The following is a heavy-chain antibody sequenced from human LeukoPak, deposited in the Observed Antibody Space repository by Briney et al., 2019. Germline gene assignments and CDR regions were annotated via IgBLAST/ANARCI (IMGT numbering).Heavy chain of an antibody. CDR2: ISYDGSNK. CDR3: ARVPLDTIVVVLVDAFDI. J-gene: IGHJ3*02. CDR1: GFTFSSYA. V-gene: IGHV3-30-3*01. D-gene: IGHD2-2*01. Sequence: GGSLRLSCAASGFTFSSYAMHWVRQAPGKGLEWVAVISYDGSNKYYADSVKGRFTISRDNSKNTLYLQMNSLRAEDTAVYYCARVPLDTIVVVLVDAFDIWGQGTMVTVSS.